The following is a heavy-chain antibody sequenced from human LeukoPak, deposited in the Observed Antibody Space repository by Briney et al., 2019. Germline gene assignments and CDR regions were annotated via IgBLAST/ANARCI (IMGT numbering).Heavy chain of an antibody. CDR1: GYTFTGYY. Sequence: ASVKVSCKASGYTFTGYYMHWVRQAPGQGLEWMGWINPNSGGTNYAQKFQGWVTMTRDTSTSTVYMELSSLRSEDTAVYYCARGGHSGSYEPDYWGQGTLVTVSS. J-gene: IGHJ4*02. CDR2: INPNSGGT. CDR3: ARGGHSGSYEPDY. V-gene: IGHV1-2*04. D-gene: IGHD1-26*01.